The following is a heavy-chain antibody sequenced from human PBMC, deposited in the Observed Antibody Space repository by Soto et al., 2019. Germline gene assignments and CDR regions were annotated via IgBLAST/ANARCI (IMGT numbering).Heavy chain of an antibody. J-gene: IGHJ5*02. CDR1: GFSFNYYW. CDR2: ISSDGSRT. CDR3: AKVGLSSYGQNWFDP. D-gene: IGHD5-18*01. Sequence: GGSLRLSCAASGFSFNYYWMHWVRQAPGKGLVWVSRISSDGSRTDYADSVKGRFTISRDNAKNTLYLQMNSLRDEDTAVYYCAKVGLSSYGQNWFDPWGQGTLVTVSS. V-gene: IGHV3-74*01.